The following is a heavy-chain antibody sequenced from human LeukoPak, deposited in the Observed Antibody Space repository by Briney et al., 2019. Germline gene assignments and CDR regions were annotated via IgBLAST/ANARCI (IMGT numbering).Heavy chain of an antibody. D-gene: IGHD6-19*01. CDR1: GGSISSYY. CDR2: IYYGGST. CDR3: ARDFRSGWPPV. V-gene: IGHV4-59*01. Sequence: SETLSLTCTVSGGSISSYYWSWIRQPPGKGLEWIGYIYYGGSTNYNPSLKSRVTISVDTSKNQFSLKLSSVTAADTAVYYCARDFRSGWPPVWGQGTLVTVSS. J-gene: IGHJ4*02.